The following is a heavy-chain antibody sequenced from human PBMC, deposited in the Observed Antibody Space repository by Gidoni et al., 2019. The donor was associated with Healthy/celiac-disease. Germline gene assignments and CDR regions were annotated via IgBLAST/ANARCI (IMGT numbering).Heavy chain of an antibody. CDR2: IKKYVSEK. D-gene: IGHD6-13*01. CDR3: ARALRWYKGGDY. V-gene: IGHV3-7*01. CDR1: GSTFSRYW. J-gene: IGHJ4*02. Sequence: EVQLVESGGGLVQPGGSLRLSCAAPGSTFSRYWMSWVRQAPGKGVEWVAKIKKYVSEKYYVDSVKGRLTISRDNAKNSLYLQMNSLRAEDTAVYYCARALRWYKGGDYWGQGTLVTVSS.